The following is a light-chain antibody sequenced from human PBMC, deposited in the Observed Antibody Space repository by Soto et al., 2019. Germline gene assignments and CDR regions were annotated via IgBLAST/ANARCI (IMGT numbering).Light chain of an antibody. Sequence: EIVLTQAAGTLSLSPGERATLSCRASQSVTSYLAWYQQKPGQAPRLLIYAASNRATGIPARFSGSGSGTDFTLTISSLEPEDFAVYYCQQRSNWPPVYTFGQGTK. CDR1: QSVTSY. V-gene: IGKV3-11*01. CDR3: QQRSNWPPVYT. J-gene: IGKJ2*01. CDR2: AAS.